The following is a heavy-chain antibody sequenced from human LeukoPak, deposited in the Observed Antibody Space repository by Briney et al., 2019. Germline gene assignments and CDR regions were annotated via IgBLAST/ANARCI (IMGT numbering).Heavy chain of an antibody. CDR2: IKSKTDGGTT. CDR3: TLGDFWSGYSNFDY. CDR1: GFTFSNAW. Sequence: PGGSLRLSCAASGFTFSNAWMSWVRQAPGKELEWVGRIKSKTDGGTTDYAAPVKGRFTISRDDSKNTLYLQMNSLKTEDTAVYYCTLGDFWSGYSNFDYWGQGTLVTVSS. D-gene: IGHD3-3*01. V-gene: IGHV3-15*01. J-gene: IGHJ4*02.